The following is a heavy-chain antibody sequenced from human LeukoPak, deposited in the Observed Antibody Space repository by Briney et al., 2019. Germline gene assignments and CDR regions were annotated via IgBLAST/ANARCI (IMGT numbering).Heavy chain of an antibody. V-gene: IGHV3-66*02. D-gene: IGHD3-22*01. J-gene: IGHJ4*02. CDR3: ARDPDDSSGYRN. CDR1: GFTVSSTY. Sequence: GGSLRLSCATSGFTVSSTYMSWVRQAPGKGLEWVSVIYSGGSTYYADSVKGRFTISRDNSKNTVYLEMNSLRAEDTAVYYGARDPDDSSGYRNWGQGTLVTVSS. CDR2: IYSGGST.